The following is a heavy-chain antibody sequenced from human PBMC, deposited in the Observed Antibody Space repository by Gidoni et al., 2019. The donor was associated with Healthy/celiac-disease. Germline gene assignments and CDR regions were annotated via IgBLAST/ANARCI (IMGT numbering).Heavy chain of an antibody. V-gene: IGHV1-69*06. CDR2: IIPIFGTA. CDR3: AREAGYCSGGSCYTLYNWFDP. Sequence: SSYAISGVRQAPGQGLEWMGGIIPIFGTANYAQKFQGRVTITADKSTSTAYMELSSLRSEDTAVYYCAREAGYCSGGSCYTLYNWFDPWGQGTLVTVSS. J-gene: IGHJ5*02. CDR1: SSYA. D-gene: IGHD2-15*01.